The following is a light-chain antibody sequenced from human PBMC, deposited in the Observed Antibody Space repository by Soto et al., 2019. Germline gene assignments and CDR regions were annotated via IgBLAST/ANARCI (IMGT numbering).Light chain of an antibody. V-gene: IGKV1D-13*01. CDR3: QQFDDYPFT. CDR1: QGIRSA. CDR2: DAS. Sequence: AIQLTQSPSCLSASVGGRVTITCRASQGIRSALAWYQQTPGRAPKXXIYDASTLESGVPSRFSGSRSGTDFTLTVSSLKHEDFATYYCQQFDDYPFTFGPGTKVDIK. J-gene: IGKJ3*01.